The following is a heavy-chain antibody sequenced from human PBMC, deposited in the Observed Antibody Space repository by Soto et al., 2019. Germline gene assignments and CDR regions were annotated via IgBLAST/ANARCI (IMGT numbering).Heavy chain of an antibody. CDR1: GGTFSSYA. J-gene: IGHJ6*02. D-gene: IGHD6-6*01. CDR2: IIPIFGTA. Sequence: SVKVSCKASGGTFSSYAISCVRQAPGQGLEWMGGIIPIFGTANYAQKFQGRVTITADKSTSTAYMELSSLRSEDTAVYYCARDPYGASGSSSAYYYYYGMDVWGQGTTVTVSS. CDR3: ARDPYGASGSSSAYYYYYGMDV. V-gene: IGHV1-69*06.